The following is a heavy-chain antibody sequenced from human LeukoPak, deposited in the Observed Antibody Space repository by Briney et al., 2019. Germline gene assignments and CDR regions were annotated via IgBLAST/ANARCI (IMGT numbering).Heavy chain of an antibody. CDR2: FDPEGGET. Sequence: ASVKVSCKVSGYTLTELSMHWVRQAPGKGLEWMGGFDPEGGETIYAQKFQGRVTMTEDTSTDTAYMELSSLRSEDTAVYYCATTITGMVTFDIWGQGTMVTVSS. CDR3: ATTITGMVTFDI. CDR1: GYTLTELS. V-gene: IGHV1-24*01. D-gene: IGHD1-1*01. J-gene: IGHJ3*02.